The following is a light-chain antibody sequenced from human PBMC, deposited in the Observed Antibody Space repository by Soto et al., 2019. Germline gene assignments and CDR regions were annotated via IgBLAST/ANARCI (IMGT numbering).Light chain of an antibody. CDR2: DVS. CDR3: QQYSSLRT. CDR1: QSISSW. V-gene: IGKV1-5*01. Sequence: DIQMTQSPSTLSASVGDRVTITCRASQSISSWLAWYQQKPGKAPKLLIYDVSTLESGVPSRFSGSGSGTEFTLTGSCLQPDDFATYYCQQYSSLRTFGQGTKLEIK. J-gene: IGKJ2*01.